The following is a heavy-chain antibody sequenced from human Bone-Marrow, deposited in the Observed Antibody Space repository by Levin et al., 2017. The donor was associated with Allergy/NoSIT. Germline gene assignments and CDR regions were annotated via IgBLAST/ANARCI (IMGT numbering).Heavy chain of an antibody. CDR3: ARGDNGGTFELFDY. V-gene: IGHV3-23*01. CDR1: GFTFPNYG. Sequence: PGGSLRLSCAASGFTFPNYGMTWVRQAPGKGLEWVSGISGIGGRTYYADSVKGRSTISRDNSKNTVFLRMSSLRVEDTAVYYCARGDNGGTFELFDYWGQGTLVSVSS. D-gene: IGHD2-15*01. J-gene: IGHJ4*02. CDR2: ISGIGGRT.